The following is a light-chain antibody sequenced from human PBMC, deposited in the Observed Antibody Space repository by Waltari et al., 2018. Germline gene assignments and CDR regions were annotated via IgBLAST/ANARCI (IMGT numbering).Light chain of an antibody. CDR1: QSVNNY. CDR2: DAS. Sequence: EIVLTQSPATLSLSPGERATLSCRASQSVNNYLAWYQHKPGQAPRLLIYDASNRATGIPARFSGSQSGTDFSLTISSLEPEDLAVYYCQQFYSRPWTFGQGTKVEI. CDR3: QQFYSRPWT. V-gene: IGKV3-11*01. J-gene: IGKJ1*01.